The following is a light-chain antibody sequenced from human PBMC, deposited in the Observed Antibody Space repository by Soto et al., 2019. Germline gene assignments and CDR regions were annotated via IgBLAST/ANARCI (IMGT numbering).Light chain of an antibody. CDR3: QQYDNWPPFT. V-gene: IGKV3-15*01. Sequence: EIVMTQSPATLSVSPGGRATLSCRASQSISDTLAWYQQKPGQAPRLLIHGASTRATGFPDRFSGSGSGTDFTLTISRLEPEDFAVYYCQQYDNWPPFTFGPGTKVDIK. J-gene: IGKJ3*01. CDR2: GAS. CDR1: QSISDT.